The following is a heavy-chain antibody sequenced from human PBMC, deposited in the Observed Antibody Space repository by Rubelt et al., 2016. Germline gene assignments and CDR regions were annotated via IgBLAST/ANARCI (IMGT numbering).Heavy chain of an antibody. CDR3: ASHFDFWSAIDN. Sequence: QVHLQESGPGLVKPSETLSLTCTVSGGSTTNYYWSWIRQPPGKGLEWIGYFFYTGSTSYNPSLRNRATISVDTSKNQVFLNLTSVTAADTAVYYCASHFDFWSAIDNWGRGTLVTVSS. D-gene: IGHD3-3*01. CDR2: FFYTGST. CDR1: GGSTTNYY. J-gene: IGHJ4*02. V-gene: IGHV4-59*01.